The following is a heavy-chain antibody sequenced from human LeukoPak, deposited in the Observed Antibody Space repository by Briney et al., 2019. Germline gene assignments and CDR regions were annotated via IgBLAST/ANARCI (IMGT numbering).Heavy chain of an antibody. CDR1: GYTFTDYY. V-gene: IGHV1-2*02. CDR3: ARGPLWFGELVDY. Sequence: ASVKVSCKASGYTFTDYYMHWVRQAPGQGLEWMGWINPNSGGTNYAQKFQGRVTMTRDTSISTAYMELSRLRSDDTAVYYCARGPLWFGELVDYWGQGTLVTVSS. CDR2: INPNSGGT. D-gene: IGHD3-10*01. J-gene: IGHJ4*02.